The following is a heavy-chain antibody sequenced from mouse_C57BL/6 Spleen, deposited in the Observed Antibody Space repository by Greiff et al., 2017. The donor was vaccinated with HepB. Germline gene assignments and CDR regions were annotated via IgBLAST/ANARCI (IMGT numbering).Heavy chain of an antibody. CDR3: ARWYGYDGAGFAY. D-gene: IGHD2-2*01. V-gene: IGHV1-69*01. J-gene: IGHJ3*01. Sequence: VQLQQSGAELVMPGASVKLSCKASGYTFTSYWMHWVKQRPGQGLEWIGEIDPSDSYTNYNQKFKGKSTLTVDKYASPAYMQLSSLTSEDAAVYYCARWYGYDGAGFAYWGQGTLVTVAA. CDR1: GYTFTSYW. CDR2: IDPSDSYT.